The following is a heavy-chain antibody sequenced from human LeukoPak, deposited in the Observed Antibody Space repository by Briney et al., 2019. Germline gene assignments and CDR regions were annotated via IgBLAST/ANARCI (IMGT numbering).Heavy chain of an antibody. Sequence: GGSLRLSCAASGLQNKFWMSWVRQAPGKGLEWVANIKYDGRERNYVDSVKGRFTISRDNATISVSLQMNSLRAEDTAVYYCASQQDLEYTLSSGGYYFGSWGQGIQVTVSS. CDR3: ASQQDLEYTLSSGGYYFGS. J-gene: IGHJ4*02. D-gene: IGHD3-16*01. CDR2: IKYDGRER. CDR1: GLQNKFW. V-gene: IGHV3-7*01.